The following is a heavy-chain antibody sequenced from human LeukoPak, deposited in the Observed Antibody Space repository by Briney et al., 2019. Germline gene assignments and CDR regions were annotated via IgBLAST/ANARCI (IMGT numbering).Heavy chain of an antibody. V-gene: IGHV1-69*13. CDR2: IIPIFGTA. D-gene: IGHD5-18*01. CDR1: GGTFSSYA. Sequence: ASVKVSCKASGGTFSSYAISWMRQAPGQGLEWMGGIIPIFGTANYAQKFQGRVTITADESTSTAYMELSSLRSEDTAVYYCAVDTAMVEYFQHWGQGTLVTVSS. J-gene: IGHJ1*01. CDR3: AVDTAMVEYFQH.